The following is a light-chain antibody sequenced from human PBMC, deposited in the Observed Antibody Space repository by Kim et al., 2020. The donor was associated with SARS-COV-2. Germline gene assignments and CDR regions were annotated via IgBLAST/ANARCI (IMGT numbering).Light chain of an antibody. CDR3: NSRDSNDSVV. CDR2: GTN. Sequence: VALGQTVGITCQGDILRTYSETWFQQKPRQAPILVVYGTNTRPSGIPDRFSGSTSGNTASLTITGTQAGDEADYYCNSRDSNDSVVCGGGTRLTV. CDR1: ILRTYS. V-gene: IGLV3-19*01. J-gene: IGLJ2*01.